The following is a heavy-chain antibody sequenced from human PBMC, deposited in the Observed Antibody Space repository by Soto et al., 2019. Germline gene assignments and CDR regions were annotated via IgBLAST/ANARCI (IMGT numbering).Heavy chain of an antibody. Sequence: EVQLVESGGGLVQPGRSLRLSCAASGLSFDDFAMHWVRQAPGKGLELVSGIGWHGVNRGYADSVKGRFTIHRDNAKNDLDLQMNSLRTEDTALYYCAKDISGWSAGASPFPLDSWGQGTLVTVSS. CDR1: GLSFDDFA. CDR2: IGWHGVNR. CDR3: AKDISGWSAGASPFPLDS. D-gene: IGHD3-10*01. J-gene: IGHJ4*02. V-gene: IGHV3-9*01.